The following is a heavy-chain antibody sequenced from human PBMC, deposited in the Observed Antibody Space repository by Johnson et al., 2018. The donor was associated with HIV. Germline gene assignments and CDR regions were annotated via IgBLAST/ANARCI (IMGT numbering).Heavy chain of an antibody. V-gene: IGHV3-9*01. CDR2: ISWKSGSI. CDR3: ARARVGYSFAGWGTDAFDI. D-gene: IGHD5-18*01. J-gene: IGHJ3*02. CDR1: GFTFDDYA. Sequence: VQLVESGGGVVQPGRSLRLSCAASGFTFDDYAMHWVRQAPGKGLEWVSGISWKSGSIGYADSVKGRFTISRDNAKNSLYLQLNSLRAEDTAVYYCARARVGYSFAGWGTDAFDIWGQGTMVTVSS.